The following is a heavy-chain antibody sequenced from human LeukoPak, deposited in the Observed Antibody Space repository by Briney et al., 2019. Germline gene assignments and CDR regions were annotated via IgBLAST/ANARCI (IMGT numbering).Heavy chain of an antibody. CDR3: ARGGDYGDYHDY. V-gene: IGHV1-69*04. D-gene: IGHD4-17*01. J-gene: IGHJ4*02. CDR1: GGTFSSYA. CDR2: IIPILGIA. Sequence: GASVKVSCKASGGTFSSYAISWVRQAPGQGLEWMGRIIPILGIANYAQKFRGRVTITADKSTSTAYMELSSLRSEDTAVYYCARGGDYGDYHDYWGQGTLVTVSS.